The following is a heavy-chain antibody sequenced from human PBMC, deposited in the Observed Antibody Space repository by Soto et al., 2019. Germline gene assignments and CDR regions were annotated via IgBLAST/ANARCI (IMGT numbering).Heavy chain of an antibody. CDR1: GGTFSSYA. J-gene: IGHJ4*02. V-gene: IGHV1-69*01. Sequence: QVQLVQSGAEVKKPGSSVKVSCKASGGTFSSYAISWVRQAPGQGLEWMGGIIPIFGTANYAQKFQGRVTITADESTGTAYMELSNLRSEDTAVYYCAREGSPPCSGGSCYRRYFDYWGQGTLVTVSS. CDR3: AREGSPPCSGGSCYRRYFDY. CDR2: IIPIFGTA. D-gene: IGHD2-15*01.